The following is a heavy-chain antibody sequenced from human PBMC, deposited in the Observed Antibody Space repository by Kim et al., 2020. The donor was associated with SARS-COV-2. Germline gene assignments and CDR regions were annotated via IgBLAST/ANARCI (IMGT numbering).Heavy chain of an antibody. CDR1: TFTFSSHG. V-gene: IGHV3-33*05. Sequence: GGSLRLSCAASTFTFSSHGMYWVRQAPGKGLQWVAVISYDGSNESYADSVKGRFTISRDNSKNTLYLQMNTLRGEDTAVYYCVRQGVAGSFDYWGQGTLVTVSS. CDR2: ISYDGSNE. J-gene: IGHJ4*02. CDR3: VRQGVAGSFDY. D-gene: IGHD6-19*01.